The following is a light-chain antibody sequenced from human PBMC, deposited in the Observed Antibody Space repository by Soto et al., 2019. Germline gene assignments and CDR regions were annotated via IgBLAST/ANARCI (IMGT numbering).Light chain of an antibody. J-gene: IGKJ1*01. V-gene: IGKV1-5*01. CDR2: DAS. CDR1: YNIRNS. Sequence: DIQMTQSPSSLSASVGDRVTITCRASYNIRNSLNWYQQKPGKAPTLLIYDASNLQTGVPSRFSGSGSGTEFTLTISSLQPDDFATYYCQQYDVDSGTFGQGNKVDIK. CDR3: QQYDVDSGT.